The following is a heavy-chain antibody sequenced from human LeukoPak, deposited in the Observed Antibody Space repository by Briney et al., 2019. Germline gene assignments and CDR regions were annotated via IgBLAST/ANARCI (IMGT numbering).Heavy chain of an antibody. CDR2: IRSDGSNK. D-gene: IGHD3-9*01. J-gene: IGHJ4*02. V-gene: IGHV3-30*02. Sequence: GGSLRLSCAGSGFSFSSYGMHWVRQAPGKGLEWMAFIRSDGSNKYYADSVEGRFTISRDNSKNTLYLQMNSLRAEDTALYYCAKDMVYDILTGTGYFDYWGQGTLVTVSS. CDR1: GFSFSSYG. CDR3: AKDMVYDILTGTGYFDY.